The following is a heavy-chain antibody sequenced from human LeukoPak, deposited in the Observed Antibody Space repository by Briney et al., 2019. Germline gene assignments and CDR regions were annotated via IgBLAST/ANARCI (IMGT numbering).Heavy chain of an antibody. CDR3: ARAAWDILTGSLIYYFDY. CDR1: GGSFSGYY. Sequence: SETLSLTCAVYGGSFSGYYWSWIRQPPGKGLEWIGEINHSGSTNYNPSLKSRVTISVDRSKNQFSLKLSSVTAADTAVYYCARAAWDILTGSLIYYFDYWGQGTLVTVSS. CDR2: INHSGST. V-gene: IGHV4-34*01. D-gene: IGHD3-9*01. J-gene: IGHJ4*02.